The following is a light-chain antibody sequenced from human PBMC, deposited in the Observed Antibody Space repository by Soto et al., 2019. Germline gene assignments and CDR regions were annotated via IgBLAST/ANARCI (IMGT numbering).Light chain of an antibody. CDR1: QSVSSSY. V-gene: IGKV3-20*01. Sequence: EIVLTQSPGTLSLSPGERATLSCRASQSVSSSYLAWYQQKPGQAPRLLIYGASSRATGIPDRFSGSGSGTDFTLTISRLEPEDSATYYCQQSFTTPYTFGQGTKLEIK. J-gene: IGKJ2*01. CDR2: GAS. CDR3: QQSFTTPYT.